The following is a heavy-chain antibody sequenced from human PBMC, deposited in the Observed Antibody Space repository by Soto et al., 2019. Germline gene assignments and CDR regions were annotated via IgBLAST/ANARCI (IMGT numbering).Heavy chain of an antibody. Sequence: SGPTLVNPTQTLTMTCTFSGFSLSTSGMCESWIRQPPGKALEWLARIDWDDDKYYSTSLKTRLTISKDTSKNQVVLTMTNMDLVDTATYYCAHSPDYVFLTRYYWTWSDSRGKGTLVTVSS. J-gene: IGHJ5*01. CDR3: AHSPDYVFLTRYYWTWSDS. V-gene: IGHV2-70*12. CDR1: GFSLSTSGMC. CDR2: IDWDDDK. D-gene: IGHD3-9*01.